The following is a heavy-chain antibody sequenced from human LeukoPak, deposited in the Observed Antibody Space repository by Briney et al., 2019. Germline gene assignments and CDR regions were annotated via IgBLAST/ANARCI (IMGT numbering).Heavy chain of an antibody. V-gene: IGHV3-48*01. CDR2: INGGGDPI. CDR3: AKPRGDYGYYYYGMDV. J-gene: IGHJ6*02. Sequence: GGSLRLSCAASGFTFSRDSMNWVRQAPGKGLEWVAYINGGGDPILYADSVRGRFTISRDNSKNTLYPQMNSLRAEDTAVYYCAKPRGDYGYYYYGMDVWGQGTTVTVSS. CDR1: GFTFSRDS. D-gene: IGHD4-17*01.